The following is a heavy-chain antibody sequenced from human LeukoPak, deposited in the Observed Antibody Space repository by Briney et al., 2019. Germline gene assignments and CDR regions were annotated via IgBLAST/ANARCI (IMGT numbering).Heavy chain of an antibody. J-gene: IGHJ4*02. CDR1: GYTFTSYY. CDR3: AILVTSRTDSDY. CDR2: INPRGGST. Sequence: ASVKVSCKASGYTFTSYYMHWVRQAPGQGLEWMGIINPRGGSTSYAQKFQGRVTMTRDTSTSTVYMELSSLRSEDTAVYYCAILVTSRTDSDYWGQGTLVTVSS. V-gene: IGHV1-46*01. D-gene: IGHD4-23*01.